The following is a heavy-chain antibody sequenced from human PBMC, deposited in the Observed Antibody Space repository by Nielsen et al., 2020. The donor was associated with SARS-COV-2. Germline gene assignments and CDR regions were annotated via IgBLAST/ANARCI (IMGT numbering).Heavy chain of an antibody. CDR1: GGSISSDY. D-gene: IGHD5-24*01. Sequence: SETLSLTCTVSGGSISSDYWSWLRQPAGKGLEWIGRIYTSGSTNYNPSLKSRVTMSVDTSKNQFSLKLSSVTAADTAVYYCARVQLERGGDFDCWGQGTLVTVSS. CDR2: IYTSGST. V-gene: IGHV4-4*07. J-gene: IGHJ4*02. CDR3: ARVQLERGGDFDC.